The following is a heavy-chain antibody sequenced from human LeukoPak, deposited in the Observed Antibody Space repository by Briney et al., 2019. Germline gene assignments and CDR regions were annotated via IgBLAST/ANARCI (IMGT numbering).Heavy chain of an antibody. CDR1: GGSFSGYY. CDR3: ARSGPVTKIDY. CDR2: INHRGST. D-gene: IGHD3-10*01. V-gene: IGHV4-34*01. Sequence: SETLSLTCAVYGGSFSGYYWSWIRQPPGKGPEWIGEINHRGSTNYNPSLKSRVTISVDTSKNQFSLKLSSVTAADTAVYYCARSGPVTKIDYWGQGTLVTVSS. J-gene: IGHJ4*02.